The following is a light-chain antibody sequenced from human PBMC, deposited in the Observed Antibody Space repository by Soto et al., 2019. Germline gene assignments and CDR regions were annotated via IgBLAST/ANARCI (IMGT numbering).Light chain of an antibody. J-gene: IGLJ3*02. CDR2: SHD. V-gene: IGLV1-44*01. Sequence: QSVLTQPPSASGPPGQRVTISCSGSSSTIGSNPVDWYQQLPGTAPKLLIYSHDQRPLGVPDRFSASRSGTSASLAISGLQPGAEGIYYCAVWGNELGGPGVFGGGTKLTVL. CDR1: SSTIGSNP. CDR3: AVWGNELGGPGV.